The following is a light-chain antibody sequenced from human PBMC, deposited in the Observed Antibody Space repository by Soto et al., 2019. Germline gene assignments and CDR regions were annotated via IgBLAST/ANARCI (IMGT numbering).Light chain of an antibody. CDR3: AACDTSLRVWV. CDR1: SSNIGNNY. CDR2: DND. J-gene: IGLJ3*02. V-gene: IGLV1-51*01. Sequence: QSVLTQPPSVSAAAGQKVTISCSGSSSNIGNNYVSWYQQFPGTAPKLLIYDNDKRPSGIPDRFSGSKSGTSATLGIAGLQTGDEADYYCAACDTSLRVWVSGGGTKLTVL.